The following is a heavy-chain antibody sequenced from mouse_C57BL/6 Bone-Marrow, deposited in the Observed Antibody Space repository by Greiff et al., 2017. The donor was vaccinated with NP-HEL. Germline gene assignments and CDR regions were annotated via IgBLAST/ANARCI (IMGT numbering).Heavy chain of an antibody. V-gene: IGHV14-4*01. CDR1: GFNIKDDY. CDR2: IDPENGDT. Sequence: EVMLVESGAELVRPGASVKLSCTASGFNIKDDYMHWVKQRPEQGLEWIGWIDPENGDTEYASKFQGKATITADTSSNTAYLQLSSLTSEDTAVYYCTTFYYGSPRYFDVWGTGTTVTVSS. CDR3: TTFYYGSPRYFDV. J-gene: IGHJ1*03. D-gene: IGHD1-1*01.